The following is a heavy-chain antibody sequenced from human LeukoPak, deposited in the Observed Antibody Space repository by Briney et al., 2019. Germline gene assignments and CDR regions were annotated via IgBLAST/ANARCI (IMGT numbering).Heavy chain of an antibody. V-gene: IGHV4-39*01. D-gene: IGHD2-21*02. CDR2: FYYRGNT. J-gene: IGHJ3*02. CDR3: ARRRGDPGAFDI. CDR1: GGSVTNSSGYY. Sequence: SETLSLTCSVSGGSVTNSSGYYWAWIRQPPGKGLEWIGSFYYRGNTYYNLSLKSRLTISVDTSKNQFSLKMSSVTATDTAIYYCARRRGDPGAFDIWGQGTQVAVSS.